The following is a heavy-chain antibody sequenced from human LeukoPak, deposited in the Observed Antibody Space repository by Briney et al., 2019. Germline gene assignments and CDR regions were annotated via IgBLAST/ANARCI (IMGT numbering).Heavy chain of an antibody. D-gene: IGHD2-2*02. J-gene: IGHJ4*02. CDR1: GGSFSGYY. CDR2: IYYSGST. Sequence: SETLSLTCAVYGGSFSGYYWSWIRQQPGKGLEWIGYIYYSGSTYYNPSLKSRVTISVDTSKNQFSLKLSSVTAADTAVYYCARAKSNQPLLYDYWGQGTLVTVSS. CDR3: ARAKSNQPLLYDY. V-gene: IGHV4-31*11.